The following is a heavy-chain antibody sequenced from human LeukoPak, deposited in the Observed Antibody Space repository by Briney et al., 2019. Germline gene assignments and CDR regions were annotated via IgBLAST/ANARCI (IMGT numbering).Heavy chain of an antibody. J-gene: IGHJ4*02. Sequence: GASVKVSCKASGYTFTGNYVHWVRQAPGQGLEWMGWINPNSGGTKYAQNFQGEVSMTRDTSISTAYMELTRLRYDDTAVYYCARAPYGDYADYWGQGTLVTVSS. D-gene: IGHD4-17*01. V-gene: IGHV1-2*02. CDR3: ARAPYGDYADY. CDR2: INPNSGGT. CDR1: GYTFTGNY.